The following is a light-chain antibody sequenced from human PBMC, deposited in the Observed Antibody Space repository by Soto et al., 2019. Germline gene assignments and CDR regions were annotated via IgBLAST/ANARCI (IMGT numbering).Light chain of an antibody. V-gene: IGKV3-11*01. J-gene: IGKJ1*01. CDR3: HQRSSWPRT. Sequence: EIVLTQSPATLSLSPGERATLSCRASQSVSSYLAWYQQKPGQAPRLLIYDASNRATGIPARFSGSGSGTDFTLTISSLEPEDFAVYYCHQRSSWPRTFGQGTKVEIK. CDR2: DAS. CDR1: QSVSSY.